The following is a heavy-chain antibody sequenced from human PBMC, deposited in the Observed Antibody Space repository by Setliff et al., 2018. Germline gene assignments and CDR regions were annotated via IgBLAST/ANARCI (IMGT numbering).Heavy chain of an antibody. J-gene: IGHJ4*02. CDR3: AILGNSMIVLDIGGHDF. V-gene: IGHV1-18*01. CDR1: GFTFTDYG. CDR2: INNYNFNT. D-gene: IGHD3-22*01. Sequence: ASVKVSCKSSGFTFTDYGITWVRQVPGQGLEWMGWINNYNFNTQYAQKFQGRVTVTTDTSTTTAYMELRSLRSEDTAVYYCAILGNSMIVLDIGGHDFWGQGTLVTVSS.